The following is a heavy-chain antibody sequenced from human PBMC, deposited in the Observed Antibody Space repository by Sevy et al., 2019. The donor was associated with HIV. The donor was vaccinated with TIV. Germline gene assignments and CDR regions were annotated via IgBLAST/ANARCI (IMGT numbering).Heavy chain of an antibody. J-gene: IGHJ4*02. CDR3: ARGAARYCSSTSCYDFDY. V-gene: IGHV4-59*01. Sequence: SETRSLTCTVSGGSISSYYWSWIRQPPGKGLEWIGYIYYSGSTNYNPSLKSRVTISVDTSKNQFSLKLSSVTAADTAVYYCARGAARYCSSTSCYDFDYWGQGPLVTVSS. CDR1: GGSISSYY. CDR2: IYYSGST. D-gene: IGHD2-2*01.